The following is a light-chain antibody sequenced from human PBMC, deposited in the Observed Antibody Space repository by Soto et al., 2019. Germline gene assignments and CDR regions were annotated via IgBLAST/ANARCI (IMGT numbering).Light chain of an antibody. CDR1: QDISNY. J-gene: IGKJ4*01. Sequence: DIQMTQSPSSLSASVGDRVTITCQAIQDISNYLNWYQQKPGKAPKLLIYDASNLETGVPSRFSGSGSGTDFTFTISRLQPEDIATYYCQHYDNLRLTFGGGTKVEIK. V-gene: IGKV1-33*01. CDR3: QHYDNLRLT. CDR2: DAS.